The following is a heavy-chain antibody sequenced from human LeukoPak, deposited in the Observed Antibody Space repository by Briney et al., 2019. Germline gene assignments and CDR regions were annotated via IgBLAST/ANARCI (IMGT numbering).Heavy chain of an antibody. J-gene: IGHJ4*02. CDR2: TSGSGVNS. D-gene: IGHD5-12*01. CDR3: AKEYSGYDFDY. V-gene: IGHV3-23*01. CDR1: GFTLRSYD. Sequence: GGSLRLSCAASGFTLRSYDMSWVRQAPGKGLEWVAATSGSGVNSYYADSVRGRFTISRDNSQNTLYLQMDSLRAKDTALYYCAKEYSGYDFDYWGQGTLVTVSS.